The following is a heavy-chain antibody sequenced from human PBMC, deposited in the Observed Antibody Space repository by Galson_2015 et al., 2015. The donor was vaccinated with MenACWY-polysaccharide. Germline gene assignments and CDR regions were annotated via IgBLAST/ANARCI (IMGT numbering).Heavy chain of an antibody. D-gene: IGHD4-17*01. Sequence: SLRLSCAASGSTFSSYSVNWVRQAPGKGLEWVSSISSSSSYIYYADSVKGRFTISRDNAKNSLYLQMNSLRAEDTAVYYCARDLSYGDYYFDYWGQGTLVTVSS. CDR1: GSTFSSYS. J-gene: IGHJ4*02. CDR2: ISSSSSYI. V-gene: IGHV3-21*01. CDR3: ARDLSYGDYYFDY.